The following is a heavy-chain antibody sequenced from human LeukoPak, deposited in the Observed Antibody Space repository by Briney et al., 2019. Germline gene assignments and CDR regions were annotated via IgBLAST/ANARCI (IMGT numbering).Heavy chain of an antibody. CDR1: GGSISSGDYY. CDR3: ARVAVDFWSGYYTDNYYYYYYMDV. CDR2: IYYSGST. V-gene: IGHV4-30-4*08. J-gene: IGHJ6*03. D-gene: IGHD3-3*01. Sequence: PSQTLSLTCTVSGGSISSGDYYSSWIRQPPGKGLEWIGYIYYSGSTYYNPSLKSRVTISVDTSKNQFSLKLSSVTAADTAVYYCARVAVDFWSGYYTDNYYYYYYMDVWGKGTTVTVSS.